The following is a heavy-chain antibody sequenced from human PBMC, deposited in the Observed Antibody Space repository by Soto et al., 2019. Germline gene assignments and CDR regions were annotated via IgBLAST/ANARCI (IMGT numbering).Heavy chain of an antibody. CDR1: GASISSYS. CDR2: IYYSGST. D-gene: IGHD6-6*01. V-gene: IGHV4-59*07. J-gene: IGHJ2*01. CDR3: ARGAVIAAPPKWYFDL. Sequence: PSDTLSLSSTVPGASISSYSSSWTRQPPGKGLEWIGYIYYSGSTNYNPSLKSRVTISVDTSKNQFSLKLSSVTAADTAVYYCARGAVIAAPPKWYFDLWGRGTLVTVSS.